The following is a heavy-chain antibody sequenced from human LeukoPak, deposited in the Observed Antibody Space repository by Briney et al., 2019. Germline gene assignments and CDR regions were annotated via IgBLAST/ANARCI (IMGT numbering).Heavy chain of an antibody. Sequence: SETLSLTCAVYGGSFSGYYWSWIRQPPGKGLEWIGEINHSGSTNYNPSLKSRVTISVDTSKNQFSLKLSSVTAADTAVYYCARARRYYGSGSYYFDYWGQGTLVTVSS. J-gene: IGHJ4*02. D-gene: IGHD3-10*01. V-gene: IGHV4-34*01. CDR1: GGSFSGYY. CDR2: INHSGST. CDR3: ARARRYYGSGSYYFDY.